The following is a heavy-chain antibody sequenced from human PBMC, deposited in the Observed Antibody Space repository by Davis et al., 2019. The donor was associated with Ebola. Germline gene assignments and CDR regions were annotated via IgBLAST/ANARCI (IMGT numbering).Heavy chain of an antibody. V-gene: IGHV3-23*01. CDR2: ISSGGTT. CDR3: AKRESGQGGAFVI. D-gene: IGHD5-12*01. J-gene: IGHJ3*02. CDR1: GFTFSSYA. Sequence: GGSLRLSCAAPGFTFSSYAMSWVRQAPGKGLEWVSAISSGGTTYHADSVKGRFTISRDNSMNTLYLQMNSLRAEDTAVYYCAKRESGQGGAFVIWGQGTMVTVSS.